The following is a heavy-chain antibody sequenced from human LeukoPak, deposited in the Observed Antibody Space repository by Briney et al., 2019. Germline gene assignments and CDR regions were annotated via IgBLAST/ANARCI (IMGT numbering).Heavy chain of an antibody. CDR1: GFSLSTRGVG. CDR2: IYWNGDK. Sequence: SGPTLVKPTQTLTLTCTFSGFSLSTRGVGVGWIRQPPGKALEWLALIYWNGDKRYSPYLKSRLTITKDTSKTQVVLTMTNMDPIGTATYYCAHSGVSYGELDYWGQGTLVTVSS. V-gene: IGHV2-5*01. CDR3: AHSGVSYGELDY. D-gene: IGHD5-18*01. J-gene: IGHJ4*02.